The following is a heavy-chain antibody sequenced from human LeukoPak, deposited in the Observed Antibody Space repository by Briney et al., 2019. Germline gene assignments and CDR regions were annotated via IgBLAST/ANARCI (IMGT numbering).Heavy chain of an antibody. J-gene: IGHJ4*02. V-gene: IGHV1-46*01. CDR2: INPSGGST. D-gene: IGHD3-22*01. CDR3: ARSSAYDY. Sequence: ASVKVSCKASGYTFTAYYIHWLRQAPGQGLEWMGTINPSGGSTSYAQKFQGRVTMTRDTSTSTVYMELSSLRSEDTAVFYCARSSAYDYWGQGTLVTVSS. CDR1: GYTFTAYY.